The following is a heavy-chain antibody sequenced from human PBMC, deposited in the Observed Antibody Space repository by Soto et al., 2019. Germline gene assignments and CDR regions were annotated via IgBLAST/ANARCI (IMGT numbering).Heavy chain of an antibody. CDR2: IRKDGSTT. CDR3: ARDVSPGGSSLYGDAFDM. Sequence: EVRLVESGGGLVQPGGSLRLSCAASGFTFSSDWMTWVRQAPGKGLEWVANIRKDGSTTSYLDSVRGRFTISRDNAQSSVYLQLDSLRAEDTALDYCARDVSPGGSSLYGDAFDMWGQGTMVTVSS. CDR1: GFTFSSDW. J-gene: IGHJ3*02. V-gene: IGHV3-7*05. D-gene: IGHD6-13*01.